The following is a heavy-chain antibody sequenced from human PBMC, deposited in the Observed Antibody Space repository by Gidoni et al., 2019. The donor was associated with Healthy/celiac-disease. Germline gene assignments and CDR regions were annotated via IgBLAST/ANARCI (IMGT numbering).Heavy chain of an antibody. D-gene: IGHD1-7*01. CDR1: GCTFSSYA. Sequence: EVQLLESGGGLVQPGGSLRLSCAASGCTFSSYAMSWVRQAPGKGLEWVSAISGSGGSTYYADSVKGRFTISRDNSKNTLYLQMNSLRAEDTAVYYCAKDRPPWAGTTFDWYFDLWGRGTLVTVSS. CDR2: ISGSGGST. J-gene: IGHJ2*01. V-gene: IGHV3-23*01. CDR3: AKDRPPWAGTTFDWYFDL.